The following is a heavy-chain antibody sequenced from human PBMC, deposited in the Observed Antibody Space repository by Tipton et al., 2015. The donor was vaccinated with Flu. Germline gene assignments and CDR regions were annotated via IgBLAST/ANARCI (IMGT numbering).Heavy chain of an antibody. D-gene: IGHD3-10*01. CDR3: ARAHGSGSYYKIPWFDP. CDR2: IYTSGST. Sequence: TLSLTCTVSGGSIGSGNYYWSWIRQPAGKGLEWIGRIYTSGSTNYNPSLKSRVTISVDTSKNQFSLKLSSVTAADTAVYHCARAHGSGSYYKIPWFDPWGQGTPVTVSS. J-gene: IGHJ5*02. CDR1: GGSIGSGNYY. V-gene: IGHV4-61*02.